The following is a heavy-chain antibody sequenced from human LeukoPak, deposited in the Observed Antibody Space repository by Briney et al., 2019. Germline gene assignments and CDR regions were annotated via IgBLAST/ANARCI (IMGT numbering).Heavy chain of an antibody. CDR2: VDAKGDAT. Sequence: GGSLRHSCSASGFAFRDYGMAWVRHAPGKGLDFVTAVDAKGDATFYADSVKGRFTVSRDNSKNTFFLQMNSLRTEDTAVYYCAKEKGGGLPFDYWGQGTLITVSS. CDR3: AKEKGGGLPFDY. CDR1: GFAFRDYG. V-gene: IGHV3-23*01. J-gene: IGHJ4*02. D-gene: IGHD1-26*01.